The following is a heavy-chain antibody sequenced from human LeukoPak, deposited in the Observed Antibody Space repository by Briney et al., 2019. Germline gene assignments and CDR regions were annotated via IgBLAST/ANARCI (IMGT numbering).Heavy chain of an antibody. J-gene: IGHJ4*02. V-gene: IGHV3-69-1*01. CDR2: IRDSGAT. D-gene: IGHD5-24*01. CDR1: GFSVSNYY. CDR3: ARDGYNTFDY. Sequence: PGGSLRLSCAGSGFSVSNYYMNWVRQAPGKGLEWVSLIRDSGATFYADSVKGRFTISRDNAKNSLYLQMNSLRAEDTAEYYCARDGYNTFDYWGQGTLVTVSS.